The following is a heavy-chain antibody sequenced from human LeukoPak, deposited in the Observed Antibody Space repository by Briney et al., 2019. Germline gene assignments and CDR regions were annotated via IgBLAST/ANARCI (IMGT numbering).Heavy chain of an antibody. J-gene: IGHJ6*02. CDR3: ARDADHELSHHRRYYYYGMDV. CDR2: ISAYNGYT. D-gene: IGHD1-7*01. V-gene: IGHV1-18*01. CDR1: GYTFTSYG. Sequence: GASVKVSCKASGYTFTSYGISWVRQAPGQGLEWMGWISAYNGYTNYAQKLQGRVTMTTDTSTSTAYMELRSLRSDDTAVYYCARDADHELSHHRRYYYYGMDVWGQGTTVTVSS.